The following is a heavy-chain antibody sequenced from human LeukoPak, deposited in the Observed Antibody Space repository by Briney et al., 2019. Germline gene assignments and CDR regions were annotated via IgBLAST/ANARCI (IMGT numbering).Heavy chain of an antibody. V-gene: IGHV1-18*01. CDR3: ARADYGDYGQLFDY. CDR2: ISAYNGNT. Sequence: ASVKVSCKASGYTFTSYGISWVRQAPGQGLKWMGWISAYNGNTNYAQKLQGRVTMTTDTSTSTAYMELRSLRSDDTAVYYCARADYGDYGQLFDYWGQGTLVTVSS. J-gene: IGHJ4*02. D-gene: IGHD4-17*01. CDR1: GYTFTSYG.